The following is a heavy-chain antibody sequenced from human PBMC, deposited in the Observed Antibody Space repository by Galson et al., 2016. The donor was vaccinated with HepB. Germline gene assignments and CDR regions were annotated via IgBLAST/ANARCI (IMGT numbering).Heavy chain of an antibody. J-gene: IGHJ4*02. CDR1: RFTFSSYG. V-gene: IGHV3-30*03. CDR2: ISYDGSSK. CDR3: ARDLAVGDLVATLPV. D-gene: IGHD5-12*01. Sequence: SLRLSCAASRFTFSSYGMHWVRQAPGKGLEWVAVISYDGSSKYYADSVKGRFTISRDNSKNTLYLQMNSLRIEDTAVYYCARDLAVGDLVATLPVWDQGTLVTVSS.